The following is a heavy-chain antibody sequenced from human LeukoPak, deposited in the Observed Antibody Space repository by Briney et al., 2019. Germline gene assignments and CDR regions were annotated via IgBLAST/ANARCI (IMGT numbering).Heavy chain of an antibody. CDR1: GYTFTSYG. Sequence: GASVKVSCKASGYTFTSYGISWVRQAPGQGLEWMGWISAYNGNTNYAQKLQGRVTMTTDTSTSTAYMELRSLRSNDTAVYYCGRGYCGSTSCYPTIYGYWGQGPLVTVSS. D-gene: IGHD2-2*01. J-gene: IGHJ4*02. V-gene: IGHV1-18*01. CDR3: GRGYCGSTSCYPTIYGY. CDR2: ISAYNGNT.